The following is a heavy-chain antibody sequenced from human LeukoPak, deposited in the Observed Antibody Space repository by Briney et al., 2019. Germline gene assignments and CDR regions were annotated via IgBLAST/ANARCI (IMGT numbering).Heavy chain of an antibody. V-gene: IGHV4-4*02. CDR1: GGSISSSNW. CDR2: IYHSGST. CDR3: ARFKAGWYFDL. Sequence: SGTLSLTCAVSGGSISSSNWWSWVRQPPGKGLEWIGEIYHSGSTNYNPSLKSRVTISVDTSKNQFSLKLSSVTAADTAVYYCARFKAGWYFDLWGRGTLVTVSS. D-gene: IGHD6-19*01. J-gene: IGHJ2*01.